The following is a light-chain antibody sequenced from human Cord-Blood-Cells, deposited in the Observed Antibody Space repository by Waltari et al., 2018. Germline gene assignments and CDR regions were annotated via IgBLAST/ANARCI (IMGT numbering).Light chain of an antibody. CDR1: SSAVWGYTL. J-gene: IGLJ3*02. V-gene: IGLV2-23*01. CDR2: EGS. Sequence: QSALTQPASVSGSPGQSITISCTGTSSAVWGYTLVSSYQQHPGKAPKLMIYEGSKRPSGVSNRFSGSKSGNTASLTISGLQAEDEADYYCCSYAGSSTSWVFGGGTKLTVL. CDR3: CSYAGSSTSWV.